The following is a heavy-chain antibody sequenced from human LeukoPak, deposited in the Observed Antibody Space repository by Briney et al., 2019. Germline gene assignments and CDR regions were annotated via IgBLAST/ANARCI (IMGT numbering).Heavy chain of an antibody. CDR1: GGTFSSYA. CDR2: IIPIFGRA. J-gene: IGHJ4*02. CDR3: ARDRSGSYYGNFDY. Sequence: SSVTVSCKASGGTFSSYAISWVRQAPGQGLEWMGGIIPIFGRANYAQKFQGRVTITTDESTSTAYMELSSLRSEDTAVYYCARDRSGSYYGNFDYWGQGTLVTVSS. V-gene: IGHV1-69*05. D-gene: IGHD3-10*01.